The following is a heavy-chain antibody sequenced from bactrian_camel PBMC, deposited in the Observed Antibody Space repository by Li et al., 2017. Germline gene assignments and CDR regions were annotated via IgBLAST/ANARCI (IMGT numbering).Heavy chain of an antibody. J-gene: IGHJ4*01. CDR2: FDTDGTI. CDR1: GYYYVSPC. Sequence: QLVESGGGEVQAGGSLRLSCAPSGYYYVSPCMGWFRQAPGKEREGVAAFDTDGTIIYADAVKGRFTISKDDANNTLYLQMDSLKFEDTAMYYCATGCTQIRRVVVSASIIGTLVTTASGPRSPSP. D-gene: IGHD5*01. V-gene: IGHV3S55*01.